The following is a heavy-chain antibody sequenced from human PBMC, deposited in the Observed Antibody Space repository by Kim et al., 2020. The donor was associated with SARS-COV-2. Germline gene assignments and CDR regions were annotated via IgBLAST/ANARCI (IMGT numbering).Heavy chain of an antibody. J-gene: IGHJ5*02. Sequence: SETLSLTCTVSGGSISSSSYYWGWIRQPPGKGLEWIGSIYYSGSTYYNPSLKSRVTISVDTSKNQLSLKLSSVTAADTAVYYCASYGCSSTSCFRPWGQGTLVTVSS. CDR2: IYYSGST. CDR3: ASYGCSSTSCFRP. V-gene: IGHV4-39*01. CDR1: GGSISSSSYY. D-gene: IGHD2-2*01.